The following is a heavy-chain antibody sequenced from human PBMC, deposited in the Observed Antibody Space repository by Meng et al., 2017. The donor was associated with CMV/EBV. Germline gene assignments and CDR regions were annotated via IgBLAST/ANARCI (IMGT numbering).Heavy chain of an antibody. D-gene: IGHD6-6*01. CDR1: GFTFSSYG. Sequence: GGSLRLSCAASGFTFSSYGMSWVRQAPGKGLEWVSAISGSGGSTYYADSVKGRFTISRDNSKNTLYLQMNSLRAEDTAVYYCAKGTISLTRRGVPYSSSSSRSSNYYYYGMDVWGQGTTVTVSS. V-gene: IGHV3-23*01. CDR3: AKGTISLTRRGVPYSSSSSRSSNYYYYGMDV. CDR2: ISGSGGST. J-gene: IGHJ6*02.